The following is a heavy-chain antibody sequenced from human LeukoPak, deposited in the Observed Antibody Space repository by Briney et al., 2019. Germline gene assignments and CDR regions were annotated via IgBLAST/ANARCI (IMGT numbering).Heavy chain of an antibody. CDR3: ARGDRYDSSGYYSPFDY. CDR2: ISSSSSYI. D-gene: IGHD3-22*01. V-gene: IGHV3-21*01. Sequence: PGGSLRLSCAASGLTFSSYSMNWVRQAPGKGLEWVSSISSSSSYIYYADSVKGRFTISRDNAKNSLYLQMNSLRAEDTAVYYCARGDRYDSSGYYSPFDYWGQGTLVTVSS. J-gene: IGHJ4*02. CDR1: GLTFSSYS.